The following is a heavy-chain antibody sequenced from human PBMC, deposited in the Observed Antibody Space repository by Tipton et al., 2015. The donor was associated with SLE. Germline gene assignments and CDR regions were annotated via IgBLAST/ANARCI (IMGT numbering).Heavy chain of an antibody. CDR2: VSPLTGRE. J-gene: IGHJ4*02. CDR3: VRGIGVAGDY. V-gene: IGHV1-8*02. Sequence: QVQLVQSGAEVKKPGASVKVSCKASGYNFPNFDINWVRQAAGQGLEWMGWVSPLTGREVYAQKLQGRLTMTTDTSIGTAYMELSSLRSEDTAVYFCVRGIGVAGDYWGQGTLVTVSS. D-gene: IGHD6-19*01. CDR1: GYNFPNFD.